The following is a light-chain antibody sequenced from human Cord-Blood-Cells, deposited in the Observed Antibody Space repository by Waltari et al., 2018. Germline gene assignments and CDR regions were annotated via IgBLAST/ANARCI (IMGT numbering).Light chain of an antibody. Sequence: SSELTQDPAVSVALGQTVRITCQGDRLRSYSASWYQQKPGQAPVLVIYGKNNRPSGIPDRFSGSSSGNTASLTITGAQAEDEADYYCNSRDSSGNHLVFGGGTKLTVL. CDR1: RLRSYS. J-gene: IGLJ2*01. CDR2: GKN. V-gene: IGLV3-19*01. CDR3: NSRDSSGNHLV.